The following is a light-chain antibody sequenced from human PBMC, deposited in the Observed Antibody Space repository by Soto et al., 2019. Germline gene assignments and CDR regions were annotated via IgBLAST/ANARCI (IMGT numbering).Light chain of an antibody. CDR1: QSVSSY. Sequence: EIVLTQSPATLSLSPGERATLSCRASQSVSSYLAWYQQKPGQAPRLLIYDASNRATGIPARFSGSGSGTDFTLTISSLEPEDFAVYYCQQHSNWVGTFGGGTKVEIK. CDR3: QQHSNWVGT. J-gene: IGKJ4*01. V-gene: IGKV3-11*01. CDR2: DAS.